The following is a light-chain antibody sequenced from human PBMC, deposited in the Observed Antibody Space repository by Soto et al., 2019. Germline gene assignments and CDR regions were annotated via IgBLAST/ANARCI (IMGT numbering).Light chain of an antibody. CDR2: EVS. V-gene: IGLV2-14*01. CDR3: ISYTSNSALL. J-gene: IGLJ2*01. CDR1: SSDIGFYNY. Sequence: QSALTQPASVSGSPGQSITISCSGTSSDIGFYNYVSWYQHHPGKAPKLMIYEVSNRPSGVSNRFSGSKSDNTASLTISGLQAEDEADYYCISYTSNSALLFGGGTKLTVL.